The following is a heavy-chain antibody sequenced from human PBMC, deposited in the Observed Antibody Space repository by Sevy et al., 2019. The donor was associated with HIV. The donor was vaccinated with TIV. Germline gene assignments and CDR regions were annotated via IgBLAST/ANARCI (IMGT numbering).Heavy chain of an antibody. D-gene: IGHD7-27*01. CDR3: AKTLGAIASPFDY. CDR1: GFSFNTYA. Sequence: GGSLRLSCAASGFSFNTYAMTWVRQAPGKGLEWVSVISNSGDGTYYADSVKGRFTISRDNSKNTLYLQMISLRADDTAVYYCAKTLGAIASPFDYRGQGTLVTVSS. J-gene: IGHJ4*02. CDR2: ISNSGDGT. V-gene: IGHV3-23*01.